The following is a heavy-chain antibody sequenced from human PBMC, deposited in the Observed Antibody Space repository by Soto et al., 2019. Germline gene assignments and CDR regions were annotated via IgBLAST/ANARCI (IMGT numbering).Heavy chain of an antibody. CDR3: ARYDSSGYYWPYYYYGMDV. D-gene: IGHD3-22*01. Sequence: EVQLVESGGGLVKPGGSLRLYCAASGFTFSTYSMNWVRQAPGKGLEWVSSISSSSSYIYHADSVKGRFTISRDNAKNSLYLQMNSLRAEDTAVYYCARYDSSGYYWPYYYYGMDVWGQGTTVTVSS. J-gene: IGHJ6*02. V-gene: IGHV3-21*01. CDR2: ISSSSSYI. CDR1: GFTFSTYS.